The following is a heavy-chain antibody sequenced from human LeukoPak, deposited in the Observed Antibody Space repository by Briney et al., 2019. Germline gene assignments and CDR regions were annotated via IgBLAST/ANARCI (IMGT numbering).Heavy chain of an antibody. V-gene: IGHV3-30-3*01. CDR2: ISYDGSNK. J-gene: IGHJ3*02. CDR1: GFTFSSYA. CDR3: GRGMDAFDI. Sequence: GGSLRLSCAASGFTFSSYAMHWVRQAPGKGLEWVAVISYDGSNKYYADSVKGRFTISRDNSKNTLYLQMNSLRAEDTAVYYCGRGMDAFDIWGQGTMVTVSS.